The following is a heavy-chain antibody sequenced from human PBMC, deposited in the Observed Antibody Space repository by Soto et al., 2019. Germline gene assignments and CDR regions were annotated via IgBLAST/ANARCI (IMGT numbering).Heavy chain of an antibody. Sequence: QLQLQESGSGLVKPSQTLSLTCAVSGGSISSGGYSWSWIRQPPGKGLEWIGYIYHSGSTYYNPSLKSRFTRAVDRSKNQFSLKLSSVTSADTAVYYCAAGGGLPRYYWGQGTLVTVSS. CDR1: GGSISSGGYS. V-gene: IGHV4-30-2*01. CDR2: IYHSGST. D-gene: IGHD1-26*01. CDR3: AAGGGLPRYY. J-gene: IGHJ4*02.